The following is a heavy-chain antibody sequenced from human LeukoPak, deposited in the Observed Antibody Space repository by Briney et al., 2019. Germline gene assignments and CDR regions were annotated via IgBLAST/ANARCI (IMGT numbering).Heavy chain of an antibody. Sequence: GGSLRLSCAASGFTFSSYAMSWVRQAPGKGLEWVSAISGSGGSTYYADSVKGRFTISRGNSKNTLYLQMNSLRAEDTAVYYCATDYYDSSGYSVGPVFYWGQGTLVTVSS. CDR3: ATDYYDSSGYSVGPVFY. D-gene: IGHD3-22*01. J-gene: IGHJ4*02. CDR2: ISGSGGST. V-gene: IGHV3-23*01. CDR1: GFTFSSYA.